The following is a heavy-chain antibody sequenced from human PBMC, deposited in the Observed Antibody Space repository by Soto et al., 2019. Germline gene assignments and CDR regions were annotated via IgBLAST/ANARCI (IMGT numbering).Heavy chain of an antibody. CDR1: TDSMNSYY. CDR2: IYNTGSA. CDR3: ARGGDPIGDTPSWFDP. V-gene: IGHV4-59*01. D-gene: IGHD4-17*01. Sequence: QVQLQESGPGLVKPSETLSLTCNVSTDSMNSYYWSWIRQPAGKRLEWIGCIYNTGSAYYNPSLKSRVTVSIDTSKQQFSLRLTSVTAADTAVYYCARGGDPIGDTPSWFDPWGQGTLVTVSS. J-gene: IGHJ5*02.